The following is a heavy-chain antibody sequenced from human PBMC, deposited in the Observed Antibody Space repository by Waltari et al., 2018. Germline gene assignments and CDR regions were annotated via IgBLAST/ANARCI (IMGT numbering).Heavy chain of an antibody. Sequence: QVQLQQWGAGLLKPSETLSLTCAVYGGSFSGYYWSWIRQPPGKGLEWIGEINHSGSTNYNPSLKSRVTRSVDTSKNQFSLKLSSVTAADTAVYYCARRFGLRRGDWFDPWGQGTLVTVSS. CDR3: ARRFGLRRGDWFDP. V-gene: IGHV4-34*01. J-gene: IGHJ5*02. CDR2: INHSGST. D-gene: IGHD5-12*01. CDR1: GGSFSGYY.